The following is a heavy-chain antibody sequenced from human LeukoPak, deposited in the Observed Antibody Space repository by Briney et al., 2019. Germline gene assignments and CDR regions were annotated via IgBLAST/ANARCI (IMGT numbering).Heavy chain of an antibody. CDR3: ARAGYSGYDTPLEYDY. CDR2: IYHSGST. D-gene: IGHD5-12*01. J-gene: IGHJ4*02. V-gene: IGHV4-38-2*01. Sequence: SETLSLTCAVSGYSISSGYYWGWIRQPPGKGLEWIGSIYHSGSTYYNPSLKSRVTISVDTSKNHFSLKLSSVTAADTAVYYCARAGYSGYDTPLEYDYWGQGTLVTVSS. CDR1: GYSISSGYY.